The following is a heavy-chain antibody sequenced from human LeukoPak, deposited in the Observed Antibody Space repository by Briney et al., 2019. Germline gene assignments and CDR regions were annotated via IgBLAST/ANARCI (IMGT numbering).Heavy chain of an antibody. CDR1: GGSISSFY. CDR2: MSNSGST. Sequence: KPSETLSLTCSVSGGSISSFYWNWIRQPPGKGLEWIGYMSNSGSTNYNPSLKSRLTISVDTSKNQFSLKLSSVTAADTAVYYCARHARGYCSSTSCEFDYWGQGTLVTVSS. V-gene: IGHV4-59*08. J-gene: IGHJ4*02. D-gene: IGHD2-2*01. CDR3: ARHARGYCSSTSCEFDY.